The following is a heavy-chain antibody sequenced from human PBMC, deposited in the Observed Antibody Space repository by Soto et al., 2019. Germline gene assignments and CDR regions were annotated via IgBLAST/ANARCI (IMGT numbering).Heavy chain of an antibody. CDR3: AKEGRYSSSRGYFDY. Sequence: EVQLLESGGGLVQPGGSLRLSCAASGFTFSSYGMSWVRQAPGKGLEWVSGISGSGGSTYYADSVKGRFTISRDNPKTTLYLQMNSLRAEDTAVYYCAKEGRYSSSRGYFDYWGQGTLVTVSS. CDR1: GFTFSSYG. D-gene: IGHD6-13*01. CDR2: ISGSGGST. J-gene: IGHJ4*02. V-gene: IGHV3-23*01.